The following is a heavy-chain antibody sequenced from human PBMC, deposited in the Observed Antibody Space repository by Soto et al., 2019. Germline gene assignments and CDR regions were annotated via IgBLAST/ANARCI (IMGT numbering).Heavy chain of an antibody. V-gene: IGHV4-31*03. D-gene: IGHD3-22*01. J-gene: IGHJ5*02. CDR2: IYYSGST. CDR1: GGSISSGGYY. Sequence: PSETLSLTCTVSGGSISSGGYYWSWIRQHPGKGLEWIGYIYYSGSTYYNPSLKGRVTISVDTSKNQFSLKLSSVTAADTAVYYCARETPGYYDSSGSFDPWGQGTLVTVSS. CDR3: ARETPGYYDSSGSFDP.